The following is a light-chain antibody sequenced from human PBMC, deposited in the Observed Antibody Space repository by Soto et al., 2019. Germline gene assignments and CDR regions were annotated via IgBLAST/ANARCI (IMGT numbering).Light chain of an antibody. CDR2: GAS. J-gene: IGKJ2*01. CDR3: QQYDKWPHT. CDR1: QNLSRN. Sequence: MVMTQSSATLSVCPGERATLSCRASQNLSRNLAWYQQQPGQAPRLLIYGASTRATGIPARFSGSGSGTDFTLTISSLQSEDFAVYYCQQYDKWPHTFGQGTKLEIK. V-gene: IGKV3-15*01.